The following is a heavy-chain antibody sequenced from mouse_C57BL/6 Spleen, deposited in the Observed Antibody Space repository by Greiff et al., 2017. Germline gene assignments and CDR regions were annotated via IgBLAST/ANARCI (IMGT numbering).Heavy chain of an antibody. J-gene: IGHJ4*01. CDR3: ARSYYYGSSYAMDY. V-gene: IGHV1-22*01. D-gene: IGHD1-1*01. Sequence: EVQLQQSGPELVKPGASVKMSCKASGYPFTDYNMHWVKQSHGKSLEWIGYINPNNGGTSYNQKFKGKATLTVNKSSSTAYMELRSLTSEDSAVYYCARSYYYGSSYAMDYWGQGTSVTVSS. CDR2: INPNNGGT. CDR1: GYPFTDYN.